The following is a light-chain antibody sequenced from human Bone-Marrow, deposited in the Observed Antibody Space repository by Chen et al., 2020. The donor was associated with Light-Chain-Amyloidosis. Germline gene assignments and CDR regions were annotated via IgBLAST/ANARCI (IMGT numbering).Light chain of an antibody. CDR3: QQTNTFPLS. Sequence: DIQMTQSPSSVSASVGDRVAITCRASQDVSSWVAWYQQRPGKAPKLLISTASSLQSGVPSRFSGSGSGTDFTLTISSLQPEDFATYYCQQTNTFPLSFGRGTRVEIK. CDR2: TAS. CDR1: QDVSSW. J-gene: IGKJ4*01. V-gene: IGKV1-12*01.